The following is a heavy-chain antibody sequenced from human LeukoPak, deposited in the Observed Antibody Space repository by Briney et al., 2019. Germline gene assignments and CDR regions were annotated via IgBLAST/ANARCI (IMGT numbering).Heavy chain of an antibody. Sequence: SETLSLTCTVSGGSISNYYWGWIRQPPGKGLECIGYIYYTGSTDYNPSLKSRVTISVDTSKNQFSLKLSSVTAADTAVYYCARGIIVGGQGFDFWGQGTLVTVSS. CDR3: ARGIIVGGQGFDF. D-gene: IGHD1-26*01. V-gene: IGHV4-59*08. CDR1: GGSISNYY. CDR2: IYYTGST. J-gene: IGHJ4*02.